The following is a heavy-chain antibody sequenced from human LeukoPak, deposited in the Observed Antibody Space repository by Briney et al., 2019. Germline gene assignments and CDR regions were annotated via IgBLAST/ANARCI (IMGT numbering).Heavy chain of an antibody. J-gene: IGHJ4*02. CDR1: GFTFSSYG. CDR2: TRNKAKSYTT. D-gene: IGHD6-13*01. CDR3: AREPQRSWYSSSWYRTYYFDY. Sequence: GGSLRLSCAASGFTFSSYGMHWVRQAPGKGLEWVGRTRNKAKSYTTEYAASVKGRFTISRDDSKKSLYLQMNSLKTEDTAVYYGAREPQRSWYSSSWYRTYYFDYWGQGTLVTVSS. V-gene: IGHV3-72*01.